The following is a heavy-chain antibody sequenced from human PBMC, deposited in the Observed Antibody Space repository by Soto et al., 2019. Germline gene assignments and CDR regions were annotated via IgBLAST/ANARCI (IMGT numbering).Heavy chain of an antibody. D-gene: IGHD2-2*01. CDR2: INHSGST. J-gene: IGHJ5*02. CDR3: ARGREYCSSTSCYAKLVPWFDP. CDR1: GGSFSGYY. Sequence: QVQLQQWGAGLLKPSETLSLTCAVYGGSFSGYYWSWIRQPPGKGLEWIGEINHSGSTNYNPSLKSRVTISVDTSKNQFSLKLSSVTAADTAVYYCARGREYCSSTSCYAKLVPWFDPWGQGTLVTVSS. V-gene: IGHV4-34*01.